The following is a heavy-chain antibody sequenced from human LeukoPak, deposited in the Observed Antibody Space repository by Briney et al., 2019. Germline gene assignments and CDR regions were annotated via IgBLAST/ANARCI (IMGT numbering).Heavy chain of an antibody. V-gene: IGHV7-4-1*02. J-gene: IGHJ5*02. CDR2: INTNTGNP. CDR1: GYTFTSYG. Sequence: ASVKVSCKASGYTFTSYGISWVRQAPGQGLEWMGWINTNTGNPTYAQGFTGRFVFSLDTSVSTAYLQISSLKAEDTAVYYCARDMTRTRIQLWPNWFDPWGQGTLVTVSS. CDR3: ARDMTRTRIQLWPNWFDP. D-gene: IGHD5-18*01.